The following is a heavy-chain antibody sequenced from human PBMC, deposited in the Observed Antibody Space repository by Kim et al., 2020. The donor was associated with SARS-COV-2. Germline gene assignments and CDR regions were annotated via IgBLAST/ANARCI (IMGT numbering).Heavy chain of an antibody. CDR3: AKARNGYHLYYYYYGLDV. CDR1: RFTFSSFA. CDR2: ISASASTT. D-gene: IGHD5-12*01. Sequence: GGSLRLSCAASRFTFSSFAMTWVRQAPGKGLEWVSAISASASTTYYADSVKGRFTISRDNSKNTLYLQMNTLRAEDTAVYYCAKARNGYHLYYYYYGLDVWGQGTTGTVSS. J-gene: IGHJ6*02. V-gene: IGHV3-23*01.